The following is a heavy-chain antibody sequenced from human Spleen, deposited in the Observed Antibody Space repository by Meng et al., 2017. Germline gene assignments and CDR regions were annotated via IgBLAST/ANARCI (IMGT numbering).Heavy chain of an antibody. J-gene: IGHJ4*02. V-gene: IGHV1-18*01. CDR2: LGAHDGDT. D-gene: IGHD3-10*01. Sequence: QVQLVQSGAEVKKPGASVKVSCKASGYTFTNYGLSWVRQAPGQGLEWMAWLGAHDGDTSHAPKFQGRVTVSADRPTATAYMELRSLRSDDTAVYYCARGTPGRSYSDYWGQGTLVTVSS. CDR3: ARGTPGRSYSDY. CDR1: GYTFTNYG.